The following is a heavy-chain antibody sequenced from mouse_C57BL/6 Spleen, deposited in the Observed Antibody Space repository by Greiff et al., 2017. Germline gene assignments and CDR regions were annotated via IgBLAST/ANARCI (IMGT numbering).Heavy chain of an antibody. D-gene: IGHD1-1*01. V-gene: IGHV1-53*01. Sequence: VQLQQPGTELVKPGASVKLSCKASGYTFTSYWMHWVKQRPGQGLEWIGNINPGNGGTNYNEKFKSKATLTVDKSSSTAYMQLSSLTSEDSAVYYCARRAYYYGSSYYAMDYWGQGTSVTVSS. J-gene: IGHJ4*01. CDR1: GYTFTSYW. CDR3: ARRAYYYGSSYYAMDY. CDR2: INPGNGGT.